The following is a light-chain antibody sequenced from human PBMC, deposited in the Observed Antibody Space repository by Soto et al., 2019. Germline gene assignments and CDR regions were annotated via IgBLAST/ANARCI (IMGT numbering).Light chain of an antibody. V-gene: IGKV3-11*01. CDR3: QQRANWPPIT. CDR2: DAS. Sequence: EIVLTQSPATLSLSPGERATLSCRASQSVNSYLAWYQQRPGQAPRLLIYDASNRATGVPARFGGSGSGTDFPLPISGLEPEDFAIYYCQQRANWPPITFGQGTRLEIK. J-gene: IGKJ5*01. CDR1: QSVNSY.